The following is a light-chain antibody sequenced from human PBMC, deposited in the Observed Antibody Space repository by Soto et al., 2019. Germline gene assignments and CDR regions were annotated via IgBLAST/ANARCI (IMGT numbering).Light chain of an antibody. V-gene: IGKV1-6*02. J-gene: IGKJ1*01. CDR3: LQHYNFSWT. CDR1: QDIRYD. CDR2: AAS. Sequence: AIQVTQSPSSLSASVGDRVTISCRTSQDIRYDLGWYQQKPGEAPKHLIFAASNLQSGVPSRFRGSGSGTDFTLAISSLQPEDFATYYCLQHYNFSWTFGQGTQVEFK.